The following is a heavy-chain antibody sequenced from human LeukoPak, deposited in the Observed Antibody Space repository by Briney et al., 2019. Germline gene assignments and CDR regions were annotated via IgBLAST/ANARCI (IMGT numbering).Heavy chain of an antibody. V-gene: IGHV4-59*12. J-gene: IGHJ4*02. CDR3: ARDRLYCSSTSCLYYFDY. CDR1: GGSISSYY. CDR2: MYYSGST. Sequence: PSETLSLTCTVSGGSISSYYWSWIRQPPGKGLEWIGYMYYSGSTYYNPSLKSRVTISVDTSKNQFSLKLSSVTAADTAVYYCARDRLYCSSTSCLYYFDYWGQGTLVTVSS. D-gene: IGHD2-2*01.